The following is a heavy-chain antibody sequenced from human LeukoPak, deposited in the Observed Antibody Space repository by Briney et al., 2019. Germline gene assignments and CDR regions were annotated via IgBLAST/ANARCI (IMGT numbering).Heavy chain of an antibody. Sequence: GGSLRLSCAASGFTFSSYAMRWVRQAPGKGLEWVSLISGDGNSTYYAGSVKGRFTISRDNSKNSLYLQMNSLRTEDTAFYYCATNFGAYYYDTSGYYDFWGQGTLVTVSS. CDR3: ATNFGAYYYDTSGYYDF. V-gene: IGHV3-43*02. J-gene: IGHJ4*02. CDR1: GFTFSSYA. D-gene: IGHD3-22*01. CDR2: ISGDGNST.